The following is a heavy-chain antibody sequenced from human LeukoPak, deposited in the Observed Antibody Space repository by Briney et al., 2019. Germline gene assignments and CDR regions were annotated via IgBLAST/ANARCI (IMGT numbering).Heavy chain of an antibody. Sequence: SVKVSCKASGGTFSSYAISWVRQAPGQGLEWMGGIIPIFDTANYAQKFQDRVTITADKSTSTAYMEPSSLRSEDTAVYYCARVGRIGELRFSYWGQGTLVTVSS. J-gene: IGHJ4*02. CDR3: ARVGRIGELRFSY. D-gene: IGHD1-26*01. CDR2: IIPIFDTA. V-gene: IGHV1-69*06. CDR1: GGTFSSYA.